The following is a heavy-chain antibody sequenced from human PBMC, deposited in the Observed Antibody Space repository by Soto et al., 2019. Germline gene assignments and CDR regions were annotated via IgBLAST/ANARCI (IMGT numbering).Heavy chain of an antibody. D-gene: IGHD3-10*01. CDR1: GGTFSSYA. J-gene: IGHJ3*02. Sequence: QVQLVQSGAEVKKPGSSVKVSCKASGGTFSSYAISWVRQAPGQGLEWMGGIIPIFGTANYAQKFQGRVTITADESRSTAYMELSSLRSEDTAVYYCARDVGTLLWFGEPDPGIYAFDIWGQGTMVAVAS. CDR2: IIPIFGTA. CDR3: ARDVGTLLWFGEPDPGIYAFDI. V-gene: IGHV1-69*01.